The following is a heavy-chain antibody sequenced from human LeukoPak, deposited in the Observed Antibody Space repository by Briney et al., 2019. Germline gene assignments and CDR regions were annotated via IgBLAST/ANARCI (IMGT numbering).Heavy chain of an antibody. Sequence: TPSETLSLTCTVSGGSVSSGSYYWSWIRQPPGKGLEWIGYIYYSGSTNYNPSLKSRVTISVDTSKNQFSLKLSSVTAADTAVYYCARENSGYDSYYYYYHGMDVWGQGTTVTVSS. D-gene: IGHD5-12*01. CDR2: IYYSGST. CDR3: ARENSGYDSYYYYYHGMDV. CDR1: GGSVSSGSYY. J-gene: IGHJ6*02. V-gene: IGHV4-61*01.